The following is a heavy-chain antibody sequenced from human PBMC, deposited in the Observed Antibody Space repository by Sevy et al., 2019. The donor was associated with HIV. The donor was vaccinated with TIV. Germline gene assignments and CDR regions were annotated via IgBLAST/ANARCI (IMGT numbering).Heavy chain of an antibody. D-gene: IGHD3-10*01. Sequence: GGSLRLSCEASGFTFSSYSMNWVCQAPGKGLEWLAYISTGGNIIYYAASAKGRFVISRDNTKRSLALQMSSLRDEDTSFYFWARDLDGNYSIDNYYYGLAVWGQGTTVTVSS. CDR2: ISTGGNII. J-gene: IGHJ6*02. CDR3: ARDLDGNYSIDNYYYGLAV. CDR1: GFTFSSYS. V-gene: IGHV3-48*02.